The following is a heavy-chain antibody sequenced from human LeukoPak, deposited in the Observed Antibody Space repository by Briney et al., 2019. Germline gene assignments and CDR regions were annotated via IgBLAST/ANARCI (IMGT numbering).Heavy chain of an antibody. CDR1: GYTFTGYY. CDR2: INPNSGGT. CDR3: ARGAPVVGASDY. V-gene: IGHV1-2*02. Sequence: GASVKVSCKTSGYTFTGYYMHWVRQARGQGLEWMGWINPNSGGTNYAQKFQGRVTMTRDTSISTAYMELSRLRSDDTAVYYCARGAPVVGASDYWGQGTLVTVYS. J-gene: IGHJ4*02. D-gene: IGHD1-26*01.